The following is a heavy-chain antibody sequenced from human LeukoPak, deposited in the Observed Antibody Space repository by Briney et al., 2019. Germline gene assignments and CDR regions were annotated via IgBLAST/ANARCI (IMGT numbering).Heavy chain of an antibody. D-gene: IGHD3-10*02. CDR2: ISSSGSTI. Sequence: GGSLRLSCAASGFTFSSYEMNWVRQAPGKGLEWVSYISSSGSTIYYVDSVKGRFTIARDNSMNTLYLQMHSLRAEDSGIYYCVKDVLFAVGDAVDIWGQGTMVAVS. V-gene: IGHV3-48*03. CDR3: VKDVLFAVGDAVDI. CDR1: GFTFSSYE. J-gene: IGHJ3*02.